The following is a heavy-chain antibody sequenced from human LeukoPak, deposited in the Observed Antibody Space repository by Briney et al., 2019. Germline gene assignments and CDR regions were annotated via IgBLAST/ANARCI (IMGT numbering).Heavy chain of an antibody. CDR1: GGTFSSYA. V-gene: IGHV1-69*01. CDR2: IIPIFGTA. D-gene: IGHD4-17*01. CDR3: ARSDYGRNDAFDI. Sequence: ASVKVPCKASGGTFSSYAISWVRQAPGQGLEWMGGIIPIFGTANYAQKFQGRVTITADESTSTAYMELSGLRSEDTAVYYCARSDYGRNDAFDIWGQGTMVTVSS. J-gene: IGHJ3*02.